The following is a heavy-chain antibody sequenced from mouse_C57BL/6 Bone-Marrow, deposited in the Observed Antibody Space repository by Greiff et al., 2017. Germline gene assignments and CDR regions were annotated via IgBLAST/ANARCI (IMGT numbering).Heavy chain of an antibody. D-gene: IGHD1-1*01. CDR3: ARNYGSSYDYFDY. V-gene: IGHV1-54*01. CDR1: GYAFTDYL. Sequence: QVQLKQPGAELVRPGTSVKVSCKASGYAFTDYLIEWVKQRPGQGLEWIGVINPGSGGTNYNEKFKGKATLTADKSSSTTYLQLSSLTSEDSAVYFCARNYGSSYDYFDYWGQGTTLTVSS. CDR2: INPGSGGT. J-gene: IGHJ2*01.